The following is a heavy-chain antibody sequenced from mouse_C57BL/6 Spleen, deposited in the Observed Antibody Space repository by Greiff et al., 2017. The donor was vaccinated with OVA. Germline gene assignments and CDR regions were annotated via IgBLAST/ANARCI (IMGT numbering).Heavy chain of an antibody. D-gene: IGHD2-1*01. CDR3: ARREIYYGNYGFAY. CDR2: IDPSDSYT. CDR1: GYTFTSYW. V-gene: IGHV1-50*01. Sequence: QVHVKQPGAELVKPGASVKLSCKASGYTFTSYWMQWVKQRPGQGLEWIGEIDPSDSYTNYNQKFKGKATLTVDTSSSTAYMQLSSLTSEDSAVYYCARREIYYGNYGFAYWGQGTLVTVSA. J-gene: IGHJ3*01.